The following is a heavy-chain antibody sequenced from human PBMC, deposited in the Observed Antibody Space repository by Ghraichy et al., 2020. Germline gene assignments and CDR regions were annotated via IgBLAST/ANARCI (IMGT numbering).Heavy chain of an antibody. J-gene: IGHJ5*02. CDR3: ARTTTTVTPSNWFDP. CDR2: IYYSGIT. CDR1: GGSISSSSNY. D-gene: IGHD4-17*01. V-gene: IGHV4-39*01. Sequence: SETLSLTCTVSGGSISSSSNYWGWIRQPPGKGLEWIGSIYYSGITYYNPSLKSRVTISVDTSKNQFSLRLSSVTAADTAVYYCARTTTTVTPSNWFDPWGQGTLVTVSS.